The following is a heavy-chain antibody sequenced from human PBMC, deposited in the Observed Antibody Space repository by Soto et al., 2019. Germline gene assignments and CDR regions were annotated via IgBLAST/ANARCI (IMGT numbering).Heavy chain of an antibody. CDR1: GFTFSSYG. V-gene: IGHV3-33*01. CDR3: ARDPHREHSSGWPVGFDP. CDR2: IWYDGSNK. Sequence: GGSLRLSCAASGFTFSSYGMHWVRQAPGKGLEWVAVIWYDGSNKYYADSVKGRFTISRDNSKNTLYLQMNSLRAEDTAVYYCARDPHREHSSGWPVGFDPWGQGTLVTVYS. D-gene: IGHD6-19*01. J-gene: IGHJ5*02.